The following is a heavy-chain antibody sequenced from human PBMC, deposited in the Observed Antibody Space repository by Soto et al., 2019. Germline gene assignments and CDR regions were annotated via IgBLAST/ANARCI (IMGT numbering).Heavy chain of an antibody. V-gene: IGHV1-18*01. CDR2: ISAYNANT. J-gene: IGHJ4*02. Sequence: ASVKFSCKASGYMFISYGINWVRQAPGQGLEWMGWISAYNANTKYAQNLQGRVTMTTDTSTSTAYMEMRSLRSDDTAVYYCARASGSYSDLDYWGQGTLVTVSS. CDR3: ARASGSYSDLDY. D-gene: IGHD1-26*01. CDR1: GYMFISYG.